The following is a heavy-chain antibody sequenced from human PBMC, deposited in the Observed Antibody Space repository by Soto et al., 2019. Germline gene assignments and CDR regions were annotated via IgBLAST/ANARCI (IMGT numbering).Heavy chain of an antibody. D-gene: IGHD3-16*02. CDR1: GFTFSNAW. Sequence: GGSLRLSCAASGFTFSNAWMSWVRQAPGKGLEWVGRIKSKTNGGTKDYAAPVKGRFTISRDDSKHTLYLQMNSLKTEYTAVYYCTTDRRDYIWGSYHNWGQGTLVTVSS. CDR2: IKSKTNGGTK. CDR3: TTDRRDYIWGSYHN. V-gene: IGHV3-15*01. J-gene: IGHJ4*02.